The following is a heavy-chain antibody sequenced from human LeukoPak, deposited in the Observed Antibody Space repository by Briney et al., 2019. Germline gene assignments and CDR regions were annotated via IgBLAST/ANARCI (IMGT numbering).Heavy chain of an antibody. Sequence: PGGSLRLSCAASGFTVSSNYMSWVRQAPGKGLEWVSVIYSGGSTYYADSVKGRFTISRDNSKNTLYLQMSSLRAEDTAVYYCAKERQQLVLDYWGQGTLVTVSS. V-gene: IGHV3-66*01. D-gene: IGHD6-13*01. J-gene: IGHJ4*02. CDR1: GFTVSSNY. CDR3: AKERQQLVLDY. CDR2: IYSGGST.